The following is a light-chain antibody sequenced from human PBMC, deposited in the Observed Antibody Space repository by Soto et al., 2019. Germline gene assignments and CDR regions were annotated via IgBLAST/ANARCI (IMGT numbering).Light chain of an antibody. CDR1: QSVRSY. V-gene: IGKV3-11*01. CDR2: DTS. CDR3: QQRSTWPLA. Sequence: EIVLTQSPATLSLSPGERATLSCRASQSVRSYVAWYQQRPGQAPRLLIFDTSKRATGIPARFSGSGSETEFTLPINSLEPEDFGVYHCQQRSTWPLAFGGGTKVE. J-gene: IGKJ4*01.